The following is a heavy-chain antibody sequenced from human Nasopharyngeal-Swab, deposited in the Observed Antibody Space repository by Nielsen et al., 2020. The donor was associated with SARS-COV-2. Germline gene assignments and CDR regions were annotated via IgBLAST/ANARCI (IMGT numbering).Heavy chain of an antibody. Sequence: SLNISCAASGFTFSSYSMNWVRQAPGKGLEWVSSISSSSSYIYYADSVKGRFTISRDNAKNSLYLQMNSLRAEDTAVYYRARDTSYGGNSCLDFWGQGTLVTVSS. CDR1: GFTFSSYS. J-gene: IGHJ4*02. D-gene: IGHD4-23*01. V-gene: IGHV3-21*01. CDR2: ISSSSSYI. CDR3: ARDTSYGGNSCLDF.